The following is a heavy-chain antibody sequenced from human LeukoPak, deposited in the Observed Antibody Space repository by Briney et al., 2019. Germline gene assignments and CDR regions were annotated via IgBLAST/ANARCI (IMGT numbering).Heavy chain of an antibody. CDR2: ISGSGGST. CDR3: AKDLHLFDY. Sequence: PGGSLRLSCAASGFTFSDYYMSWVRQAPGKGLEWVSAISGSGGSTYYADSVKGRFTISRDNSKNTPYLQMNSLRVEDTAVYYCAKDLHLFDYWGQGTLVTDSS. CDR1: GFTFSDYY. J-gene: IGHJ4*02. V-gene: IGHV3-23*01.